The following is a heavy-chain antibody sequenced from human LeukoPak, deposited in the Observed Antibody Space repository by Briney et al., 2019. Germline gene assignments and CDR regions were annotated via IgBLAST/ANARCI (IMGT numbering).Heavy chain of an antibody. J-gene: IGHJ3*01. V-gene: IGHV3-23*01. Sequence: GSLRLSCAASGFTFTNHVMNWVRQAPGKGLEWFSSITGGAVGTYHADSVKGRFSISRDNSKNTVTLQMNSLRAEDTAVYYCAVSITRDAFDVWGQGTMVTVSS. CDR3: AVSITRDAFDV. CDR1: GFTFTNHV. D-gene: IGHD5-12*01. CDR2: ITGGAVGT.